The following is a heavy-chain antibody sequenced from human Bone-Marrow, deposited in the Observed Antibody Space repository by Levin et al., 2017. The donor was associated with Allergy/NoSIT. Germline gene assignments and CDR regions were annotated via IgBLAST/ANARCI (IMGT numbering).Heavy chain of an antibody. CDR2: IKQDGSEK. J-gene: IGHJ6*02. V-gene: IGHV3-7*01. CDR3: ARRVGGSSSRAEPQKNKYYYYGMDV. Sequence: LSLTCAASGFTFSSYWMSWVRQAPGKGLEWVANIKQDGSEKYYVDSVKGRFTISRDNAKNSLYLQMNSLRAEDTAVYYCARRVGGSSSRAEPQKNKYYYYGMDVWGQGTTVTVSS. D-gene: IGHD6-6*01. CDR1: GFTFSSYW.